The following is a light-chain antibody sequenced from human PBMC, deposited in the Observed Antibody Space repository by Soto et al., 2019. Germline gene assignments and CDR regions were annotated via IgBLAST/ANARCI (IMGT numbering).Light chain of an antibody. CDR1: SSDIGRYKY. Sequence: QSALTQPASVSGSPGQSITIYCTGTSSDIGRYKYVSWYQQHPGQAPKLMIYDVSNRPSGVSYRFSGSKSGNTASLIISGLQAEDEADYYCNSYTTSNTLVFGGGTKVTVL. J-gene: IGLJ3*02. V-gene: IGLV2-14*01. CDR2: DVS. CDR3: NSYTTSNTLV.